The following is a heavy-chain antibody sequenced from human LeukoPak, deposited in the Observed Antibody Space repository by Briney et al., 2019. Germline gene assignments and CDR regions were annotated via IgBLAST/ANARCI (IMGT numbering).Heavy chain of an antibody. Sequence: ASVKVSCKASGYTFTSYDINWVRQATGQGLEWMGWMNPNSGNTGYAQKFQGRVTMTRNTSISTAYMELSSLRSEDTAVYYGGRGGNYYDSSGYHPYWDYWGQGTLVTVSS. CDR1: GYTFTSYD. J-gene: IGHJ4*02. CDR2: MNPNSGNT. CDR3: GRGGNYYDSSGYHPYWDY. V-gene: IGHV1-8*01. D-gene: IGHD3-22*01.